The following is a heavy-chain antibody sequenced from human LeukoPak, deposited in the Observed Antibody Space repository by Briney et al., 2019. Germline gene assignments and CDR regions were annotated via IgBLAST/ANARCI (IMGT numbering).Heavy chain of an antibody. J-gene: IGHJ4*02. Sequence: SETLSLTCAVYGESFSSYYWSWIRQPPGKGLEWIGEINHSGSTNYNPSLKSRVTISVDTSKNQFSLKLSSVTAADTAVYYCARDTTGYWGQGTLITVSS. CDR3: ARDTTGY. CDR2: INHSGST. V-gene: IGHV4-34*01. D-gene: IGHD1-26*01. CDR1: GESFSSYY.